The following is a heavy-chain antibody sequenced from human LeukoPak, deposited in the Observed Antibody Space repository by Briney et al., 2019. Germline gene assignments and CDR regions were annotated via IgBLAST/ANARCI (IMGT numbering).Heavy chain of an antibody. CDR3: TRHATDYYYYYYMDV. CDR2: IRSKANSYAT. CDR1: GFTFSGSA. V-gene: IGHV3-73*01. D-gene: IGHD1-1*01. J-gene: IGHJ6*03. Sequence: GGSLRLSCAASGFTFSGSAMHWVRQASGKGLEWVGRIRSKANSYATAYAASVKGRFTISRDDSKNTAYLQMNSLKTEDTAVYYCTRHATDYYYYYYMDVWGKGTTVTVSS.